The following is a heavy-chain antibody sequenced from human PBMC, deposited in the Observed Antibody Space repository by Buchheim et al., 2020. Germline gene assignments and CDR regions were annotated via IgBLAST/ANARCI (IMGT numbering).Heavy chain of an antibody. J-gene: IGHJ5*02. CDR2: ISGSSSTI. D-gene: IGHD2-15*01. CDR3: ARGCSGANCLDWFDP. Sequence: EVQLVESGGGLVQPGGSLRLSCAASGFTFSAFGLHWVRQPPGKGLEWVSYISGSSSTIYYADSVKGRFTISRDNAKNSLYLQMNSLRDEDTAVYYCARGCSGANCLDWFDPWGQGTL. CDR1: GFTFSAFG. V-gene: IGHV3-48*02.